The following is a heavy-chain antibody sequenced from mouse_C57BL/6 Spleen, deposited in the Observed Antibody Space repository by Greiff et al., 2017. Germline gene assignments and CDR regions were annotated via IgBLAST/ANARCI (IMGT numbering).Heavy chain of an antibody. Sequence: QVQLKESGPELVKPGASVKLSCKASGYAFSSSWMNWVKQRPGKGLEWIGRIYPGDGDTNYNGKFKGKATLTADKSSSTAYMQLSSLTSEDSAVYFCAREGDAWYFDVWGTGTTVTVSS. J-gene: IGHJ1*03. CDR1: GYAFSSSW. CDR2: IYPGDGDT. D-gene: IGHD3-3*01. CDR3: AREGDAWYFDV. V-gene: IGHV1-82*01.